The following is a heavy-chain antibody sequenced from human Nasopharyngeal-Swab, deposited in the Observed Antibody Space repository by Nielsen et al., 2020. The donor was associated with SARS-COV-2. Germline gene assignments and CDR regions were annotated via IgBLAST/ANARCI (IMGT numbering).Heavy chain of an antibody. CDR3: AKEGATGWFDP. V-gene: IGHV4-59*11. J-gene: IGHJ5*02. CDR2: IPHNSGT. CDR1: GVSITSQY. Sequence: SETLSLTCTVSGVSITSQYWSWIRQPPGKGLEWIGYIPHNSGTSYNPSLKSRVTMFMDTSKNQFSLRLTSVTVADTAVYYCAKEGATGWFDPCGQGTLVTVSS.